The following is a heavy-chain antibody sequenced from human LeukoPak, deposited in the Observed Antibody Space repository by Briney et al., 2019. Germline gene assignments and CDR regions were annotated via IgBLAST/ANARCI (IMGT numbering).Heavy chain of an antibody. V-gene: IGHV3-43*02. CDR3: ARDNTGSYEY. CDR1: GFTFGDYD. J-gene: IGHJ4*02. Sequence: GGSLRLSCAASGFTFGDYDMHWVRQAPGKGLEWVSLIRADGATTRYTDSVKGRFTISRDNSKDSLYLQMNSLRTEDTALYYCARDNTGSYEYWGQGTLVTVSP. CDR2: IRADGATT. D-gene: IGHD1-26*01.